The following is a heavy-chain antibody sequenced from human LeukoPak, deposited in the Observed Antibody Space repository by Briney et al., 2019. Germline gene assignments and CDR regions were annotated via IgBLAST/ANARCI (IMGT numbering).Heavy chain of an antibody. CDR1: GGSFSGYY. CDR3: ARGLGYGDFGWFDP. V-gene: IGHV4-59*01. CDR2: IYYSGST. Sequence: SETLSLTCTVYGGSFSGYYWSWIRQPPGKGLEWIGYIYYSGSTNYNPSLKSRVTISVDTSKNQLSLRLSSVTAADTAVYYCARGLGYGDFGWFDPWGQGTLVTVSS. J-gene: IGHJ5*02. D-gene: IGHD4-17*01.